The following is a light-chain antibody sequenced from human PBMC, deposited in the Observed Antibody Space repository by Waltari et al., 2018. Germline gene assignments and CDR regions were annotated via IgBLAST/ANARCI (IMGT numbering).Light chain of an antibody. CDR1: QSLLHSNGYND. CDR2: LGS. V-gene: IGKV2-28*01. Sequence: DIVMTQSPLSLPVTPGEPASISCRSSQSLLHSNGYNDLVWYLQKPGQSPQLLIYLGSNRASGVPDRFSGSGSGTDFTLKISRVEAEDVGVYYCMQALQTPNTFGQGTKLEIK. J-gene: IGKJ2*01. CDR3: MQALQTPNT.